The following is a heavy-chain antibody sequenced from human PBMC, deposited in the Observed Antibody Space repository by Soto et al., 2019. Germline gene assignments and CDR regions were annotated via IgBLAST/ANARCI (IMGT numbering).Heavy chain of an antibody. D-gene: IGHD3-16*02. J-gene: IGHJ4*02. V-gene: IGHV1-18*01. Sequence: QVQLVQSGAEVKKPGASVKVSCKASGYTFTSYGISWVRQAPGQGLEGMGWISAYNGNTNYEQKLQGRVTMTTDTSTSTAYMELRSLRSDDTAVYYCAREAQPLGELSLFFDYWGQGTLVTVSS. CDR3: AREAQPLGELSLFFDY. CDR2: ISAYNGNT. CDR1: GYTFTSYG.